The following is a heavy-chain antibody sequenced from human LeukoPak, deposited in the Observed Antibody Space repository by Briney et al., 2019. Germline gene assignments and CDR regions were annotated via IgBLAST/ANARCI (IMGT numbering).Heavy chain of an antibody. CDR2: INHSGST. CDR3: ARGGGPLQSFDY. Sequence: SETLSLTCAVYGGSFSGYYWSWIRQPPGKGLEWIGEINHSGSTNYNPSLKSRVTISVDTSKNQFSLQLSSVTAADTAVYYCARGGGPLQSFDYWGQGILVTVYS. V-gene: IGHV4-34*01. D-gene: IGHD4-11*01. J-gene: IGHJ4*02. CDR1: GGSFSGYY.